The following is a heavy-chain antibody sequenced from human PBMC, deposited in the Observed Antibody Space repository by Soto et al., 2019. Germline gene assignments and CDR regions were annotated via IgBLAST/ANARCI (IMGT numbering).Heavy chain of an antibody. J-gene: IGHJ6*02. Sequence: PGESLKISCKGSGYSFTSYWISWVRQMPGKGLEWMGRIDPSDSYTNYSPSFQGHVTISADKSISTAYLQWSSLKASDTAMYYCARANSGYDTVYYYYGMDVWGQGTTVTVSS. D-gene: IGHD5-12*01. CDR1: GYSFTSYW. V-gene: IGHV5-10-1*01. CDR2: IDPSDSYT. CDR3: ARANSGYDTVYYYYGMDV.